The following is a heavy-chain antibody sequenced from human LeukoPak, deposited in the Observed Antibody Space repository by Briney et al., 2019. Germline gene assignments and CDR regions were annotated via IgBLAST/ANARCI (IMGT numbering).Heavy chain of an antibody. D-gene: IGHD5-24*01. CDR2: INHSGST. CDR1: GGSFSGYY. CDR3: ARINGYNWDY. J-gene: IGHJ4*02. Sequence: SETLSLTCAVYGGSFSGYYWSWIRQPPGKGLEWIGEINHSGSTNYNPSLKSRVTISVDTSKNQFSLKLSSVTAADTAVYYCARINGYNWDYWGQGTLVTVSS. V-gene: IGHV4-34*01.